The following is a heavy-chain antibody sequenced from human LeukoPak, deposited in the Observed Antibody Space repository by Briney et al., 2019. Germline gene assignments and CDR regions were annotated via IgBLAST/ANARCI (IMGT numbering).Heavy chain of an antibody. J-gene: IGHJ4*02. Sequence: ASVKVSCKASGYTFTSYYMHWVRQAPGQGLEWMGIINPSGGSTSYAQKFQGRVTMTRDTSTSTVYMELRSLRSDDTAVYYCAREKTDYGVIRAPDHWGQGTLVTVSS. V-gene: IGHV1-46*01. CDR1: GYTFTSYY. CDR2: INPSGGST. D-gene: IGHD4-17*01. CDR3: AREKTDYGVIRAPDH.